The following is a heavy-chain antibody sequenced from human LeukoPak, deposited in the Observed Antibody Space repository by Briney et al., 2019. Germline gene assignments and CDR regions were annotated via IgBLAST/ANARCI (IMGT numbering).Heavy chain of an antibody. Sequence: PSETLFLTCTVSGGSISSYSWSWIRQPPGKGLEWLGYMYSRGSTNDNPSLKSRVTISRDTSKNQLSLRVTSVTAADTAMYYCARHYLYGDPPAFDFWGQGTMVTVSS. CDR2: MYSRGST. V-gene: IGHV4-59*08. J-gene: IGHJ3*01. D-gene: IGHD4-17*01. CDR3: ARHYLYGDPPAFDF. CDR1: GGSISSYS.